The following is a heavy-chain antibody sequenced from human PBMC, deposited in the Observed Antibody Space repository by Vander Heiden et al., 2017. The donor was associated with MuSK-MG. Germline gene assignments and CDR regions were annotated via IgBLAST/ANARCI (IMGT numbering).Heavy chain of an antibody. J-gene: IGHJ4*02. D-gene: IGHD4-17*01. CDR2: ISWNSGSI. CDR1: GFTFDDYA. CDR3: AKGIYGDTTASNDY. V-gene: IGHV3-9*01. Sequence: EVQLVESGGGLVQPGRSLRLSCAASGFTFDDYAMHWVRQAPGKGLEWVSGISWNSGSIGYADSVKGRFTISRDNAKNSLYLQMNSLSAEDTALYYCAKGIYGDTTASNDYCGQGTLGTVSS.